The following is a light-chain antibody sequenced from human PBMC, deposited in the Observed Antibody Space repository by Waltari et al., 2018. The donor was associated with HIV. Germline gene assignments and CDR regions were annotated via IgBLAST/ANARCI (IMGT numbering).Light chain of an antibody. V-gene: IGKV3-11*01. CDR1: QSVGSH. CDR2: DAS. J-gene: IGKJ1*01. CDR3: QQRSNWPGT. Sequence: EILLTQSPGTLSLSPGERATLSCRASQSVGSHLAWYQQNPGQPPRLLIYDASKRATGIPARFSGSGSGTDFTLTISGLEPEDFAVYYCQQRSNWPGTFGQGTKVEIK.